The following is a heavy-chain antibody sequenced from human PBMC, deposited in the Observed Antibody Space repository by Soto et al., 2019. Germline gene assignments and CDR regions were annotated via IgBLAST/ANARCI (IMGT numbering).Heavy chain of an antibody. CDR1: GFTFSDHY. J-gene: IGHJ4*02. V-gene: IGHV3-72*01. CDR2: SKNKADSYTT. D-gene: IGHD3-10*01. Sequence: EVQLVESGGGLVQPGGSLRLSCAXXGFTFSDHYMDWVRQAPGKGLEWVGRSKNKADSYTTEYAASVKGRFTISRDGSKNSLFLQMNSLKTEDTAVYYCTVWGSGNDFGAAWGQGILVTVSS. CDR3: TVWGSGNDFGAA.